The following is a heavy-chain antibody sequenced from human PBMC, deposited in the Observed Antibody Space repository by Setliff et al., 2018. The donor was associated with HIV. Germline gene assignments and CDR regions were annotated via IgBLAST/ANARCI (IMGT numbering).Heavy chain of an antibody. CDR1: GYSFTSYA. CDR2: IIPIFGTA. Sequence: GASVKVSCKASGYSFTSYAFSWVRQAPGQGLEWMGGIIPIFGTANYAQKFQGRVTLTADESTSIAYMELNSLRSEDTAVYYCARGRASGSANSGWGQGTLVTVSS. D-gene: IGHD7-27*01. V-gene: IGHV1-69*13. CDR3: ARGRASGSANSG. J-gene: IGHJ4*02.